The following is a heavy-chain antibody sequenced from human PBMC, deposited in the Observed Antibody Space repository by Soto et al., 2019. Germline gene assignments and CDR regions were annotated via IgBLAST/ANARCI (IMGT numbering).Heavy chain of an antibody. V-gene: IGHV3-43*01. D-gene: IGHD2-2*01. CDR1: GFTFDDYT. CDR2: ISWDGGST. J-gene: IGHJ6*02. CDR3: AKARCSSTSCYSHYYYGMDV. Sequence: PGGSLRLSCAASGFTFDDYTMHWVRQAPGKGLEWVSLISWDGGSTYYADSVKGRFTISRDNSKNSLYLQMNSLRTEDTALYYFAKARCSSTSCYSHYYYGMDVWGQGTTVTVSS.